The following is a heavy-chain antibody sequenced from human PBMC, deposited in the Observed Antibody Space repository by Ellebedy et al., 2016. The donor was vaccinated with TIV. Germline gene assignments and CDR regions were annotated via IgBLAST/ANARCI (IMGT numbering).Heavy chain of an antibody. CDR1: GYTFTGHY. J-gene: IGHJ4*02. Sequence: ASVKVSXXASGYTFTGHYMHWVRQAPGQGPEWVGCINPNSGVTAYPPKFQGRVTVTRDTSVSIVSTDLSSLRSDDTAPYYCAREMLGDNKSFDYWGQGTLVTVSS. D-gene: IGHD1-26*01. V-gene: IGHV1-2*02. CDR3: AREMLGDNKSFDY. CDR2: INPNSGVT.